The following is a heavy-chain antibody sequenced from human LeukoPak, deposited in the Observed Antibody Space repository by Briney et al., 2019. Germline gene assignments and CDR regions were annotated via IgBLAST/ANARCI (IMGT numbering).Heavy chain of an antibody. CDR1: GGSISSSSYY. CDR3: ARAGIVVVSLDY. CDR2: IYYSGST. Sequence: PSETLSLTCTVSGGSISSSSYYWGWIRQPPGKGLEWIGSIYYSGSTYYNPSLKSRVTISVDKSKNQFSLKLSSVTAADTAVYYCARAGIVVVSLDYWGQGTLVTVSS. J-gene: IGHJ4*02. D-gene: IGHD3-22*01. V-gene: IGHV4-39*07.